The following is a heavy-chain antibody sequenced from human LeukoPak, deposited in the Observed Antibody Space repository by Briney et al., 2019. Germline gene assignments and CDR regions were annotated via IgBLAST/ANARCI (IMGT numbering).Heavy chain of an antibody. CDR1: GYTFTSYD. V-gene: IGHV1-8*01. CDR2: MNPNSGNT. J-gene: IGHJ6*02. D-gene: IGHD2-2*01. Sequence: ASVKVSCKASGYTFTSYDINWVRQATGQALEWMGWMNPNSGNTGYAQKFQGRVTMTRNTSISTAYMELSSLRSEDTAVYYCARDGYCSSTSCGQHFYGMDVWGQGTTVTVSS. CDR3: ARDGYCSSTSCGQHFYGMDV.